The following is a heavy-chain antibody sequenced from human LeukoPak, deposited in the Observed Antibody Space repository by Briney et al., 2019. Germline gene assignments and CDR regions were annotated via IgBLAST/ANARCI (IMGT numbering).Heavy chain of an antibody. Sequence: SETLSLTCAVYGGSFSGYYWSWIRQPPGKGLEWIGEINHSGSTNYNPSLKSRVTISVDTSKNQFSLKLSSVTAADTAVYYCAREQWQMPYYYYYYMDVWGKGTTVTVSS. CDR2: INHSGST. D-gene: IGHD6-19*01. V-gene: IGHV4-34*01. CDR3: AREQWQMPYYYYYYMDV. CDR1: GGSFSGYY. J-gene: IGHJ6*03.